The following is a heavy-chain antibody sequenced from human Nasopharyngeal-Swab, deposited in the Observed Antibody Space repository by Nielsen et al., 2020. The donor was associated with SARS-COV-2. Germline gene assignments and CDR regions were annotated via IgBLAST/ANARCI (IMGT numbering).Heavy chain of an antibody. J-gene: IGHJ4*02. V-gene: IGHV1-2*02. D-gene: IGHD5-24*01. Sequence: ASVKVSCKASGYTFTGYYIHWARHAPGQGLEWMGWINPNSRVTNYAQKFQGRVTMTRDTSIRTVYMELRRLTSEDTAVYFCTRAEMTTIGVHNWGQGTLFTVSS. CDR3: TRAEMTTIGVHN. CDR1: GYTFTGYY. CDR2: INPNSRVT.